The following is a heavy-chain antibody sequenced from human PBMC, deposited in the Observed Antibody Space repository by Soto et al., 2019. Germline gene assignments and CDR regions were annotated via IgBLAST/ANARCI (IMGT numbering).Heavy chain of an antibody. CDR1: GYTLTELS. J-gene: IGHJ3*02. CDR3: ATPDTAMVLDAFDI. Sequence: ASVKVSCKVSGYTLTELSMHWVRQAPGKGLEWMGGFDPEDGETIYAQKFQGRVTMTEDTSTDTAYMELSSLRSEDTAVYYCATPDTAMVLDAFDIWGQGAMVTVSS. D-gene: IGHD5-18*01. CDR2: FDPEDGET. V-gene: IGHV1-24*01.